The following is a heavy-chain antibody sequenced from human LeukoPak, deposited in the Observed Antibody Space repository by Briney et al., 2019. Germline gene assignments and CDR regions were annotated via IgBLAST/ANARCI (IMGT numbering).Heavy chain of an antibody. V-gene: IGHV3-30*03. CDR1: GFTISSYG. J-gene: IGHJ4*02. Sequence: GGSLRLSCAASGFTISSYGMHWVRQAPGKGLEWVAVISYDGSNKYYADSVKGRFTISRDQANNTLYLQMNTLRDEDTAVYYCARGPRYSFYWGQGTLVSVSS. CDR2: ISYDGSNK. CDR3: ARGPRYSFY. D-gene: IGHD6-13*01.